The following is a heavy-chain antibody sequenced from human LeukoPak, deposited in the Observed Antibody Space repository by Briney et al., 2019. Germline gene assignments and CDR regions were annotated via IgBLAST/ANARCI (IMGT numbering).Heavy chain of an antibody. CDR3: ARDWWGLGDRNSASRYRLT. J-gene: IGHJ4*02. D-gene: IGHD2-2*01. CDR1: GFTFRDYA. V-gene: IGHV3-9*01. Sequence: GGSLRLSCAASGFTFRDYAMYWVRQAPGKGLEWVSGISWDSSSVAYADSVKGRFTISRDNAKNSLYLQMNSLRAEDTAVYYCARDWWGLGDRNSASRYRLTWGQGILVTVSS. CDR2: ISWDSSSV.